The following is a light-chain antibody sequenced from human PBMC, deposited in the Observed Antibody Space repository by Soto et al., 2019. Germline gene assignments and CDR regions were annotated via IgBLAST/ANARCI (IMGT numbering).Light chain of an antibody. V-gene: IGKV3-20*01. Sequence: EIVLTQSPGTLSLSPGERATLSCRASQSVSSAYLAWYQQKPGQAPRLLIYGASSRATDIPGRFSGRGSGTDFTLTVSSLEPEDFVVYYCQQYGSSPQTFGQGTKVEIK. J-gene: IGKJ1*01. CDR3: QQYGSSPQT. CDR1: QSVSSAY. CDR2: GAS.